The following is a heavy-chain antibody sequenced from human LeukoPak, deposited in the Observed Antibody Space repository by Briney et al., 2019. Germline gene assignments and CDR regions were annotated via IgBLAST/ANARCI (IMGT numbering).Heavy chain of an antibody. Sequence: PGGSLRLSCAASGFTFSSCAMSWVRQAPGKGLEWVSAISASGGKTYWADSVKGRFTISRDTSKNTLSLQMNSLRAEDTAVYYCARAYSYGDFDYWGQGTLVTVSS. V-gene: IGHV3-23*01. CDR2: ISASGGKT. D-gene: IGHD5-18*01. CDR3: ARAYSYGDFDY. J-gene: IGHJ4*02. CDR1: GFTFSSCA.